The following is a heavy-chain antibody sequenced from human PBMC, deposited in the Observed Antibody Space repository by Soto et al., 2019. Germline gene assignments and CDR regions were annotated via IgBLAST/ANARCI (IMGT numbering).Heavy chain of an antibody. CDR2: IIPIFGTA. CDR3: AGRPRGWFDP. CDR1: GGTFSSYA. D-gene: IGHD3-16*01. V-gene: IGHV1-69*13. J-gene: IGHJ5*02. Sequence: GASVKVSCKASGGTFSSYAISWVRQAPGQGLEWMGGIIPIFGTANYAQKFQGRVTITADESTSTAYMEPSSLRSEDTAVYYCAGRPRGWFDPWGQGTLVTVSS.